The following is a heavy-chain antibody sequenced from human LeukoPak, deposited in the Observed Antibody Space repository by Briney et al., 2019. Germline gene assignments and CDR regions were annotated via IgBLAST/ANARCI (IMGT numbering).Heavy chain of an antibody. Sequence: SETLSLTCSVSGQSITSFRWSWIRQSAAKGLEWMGRIDEDGSTTYNPSLSGRASVSADTPNNQVSLKLKFVTAADTAVYFCARGYQSTTYGHFDSWGRGIQVTVSS. CDR2: IDEDGST. D-gene: IGHD2/OR15-2a*01. V-gene: IGHV4-4*07. CDR1: GQSITSFR. CDR3: ARGYQSTTYGHFDS. J-gene: IGHJ5*01.